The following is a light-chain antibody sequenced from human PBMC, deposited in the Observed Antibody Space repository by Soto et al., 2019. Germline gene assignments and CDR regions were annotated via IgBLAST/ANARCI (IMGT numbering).Light chain of an antibody. J-gene: IGKJ4*01. CDR2: DAS. CDR1: QSVSSY. V-gene: IGKV3-11*01. CDR3: QQRCNWPPET. Sequence: EIVLTQSPATLSLSPGERATLSCRASQSVSSYLAWYQHKPGQAPRLLIYDASNRATGIPARFSGSGSGIDLTLTISSLEPGDFAVYYCQQRCNWPPETFGGGTKVEIK.